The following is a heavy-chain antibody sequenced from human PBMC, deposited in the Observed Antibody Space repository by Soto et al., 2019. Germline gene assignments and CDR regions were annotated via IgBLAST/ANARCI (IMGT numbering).Heavy chain of an antibody. CDR3: AKVSEIVVVPAVNDPTYYGMDV. Sequence: GGSLRLSCAASGFTFSSYAMSWVRQAPGKGLEWVSAISGSGGSTYYADSVKGRFTISRDNSKNTLYLQMNSLRAEDTAVYYCAKVSEIVVVPAVNDPTYYGMDVWGQGTTDTVSS. V-gene: IGHV3-23*01. CDR1: GFTFSSYA. D-gene: IGHD2-2*01. J-gene: IGHJ6*02. CDR2: ISGSGGST.